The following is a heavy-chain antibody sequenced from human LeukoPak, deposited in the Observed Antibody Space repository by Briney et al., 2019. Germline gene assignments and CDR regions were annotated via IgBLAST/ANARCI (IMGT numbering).Heavy chain of an antibody. Sequence: SETLSLTCTVSGGSISSSSYYWGWIRQPPGKGLEWIGSIYYSGSTYYNPSLKSRVTISVDTSKNQFSLKLSSVTAAGTAVYYCARDRGAWGNYAANWFDPWGQGTLVTVSS. CDR3: ARDRGAWGNYAANWFDP. V-gene: IGHV4-39*07. D-gene: IGHD4-11*01. CDR2: IYYSGST. CDR1: GGSISSSSYY. J-gene: IGHJ5*02.